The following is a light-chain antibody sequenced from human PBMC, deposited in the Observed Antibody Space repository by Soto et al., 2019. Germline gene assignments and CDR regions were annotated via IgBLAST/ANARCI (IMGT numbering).Light chain of an antibody. Sequence: QMTQSPASLSALVGDRVTITCRASQGIAPYLAWFQQKPGKVPKLLIYATSTLQSGVPSRFSGSGSGTDFTLTISSLQPEDIGTYYCQKYNSAPLTFGGGTKVDIK. J-gene: IGKJ4*01. CDR2: ATS. CDR1: QGIAPY. CDR3: QKYNSAPLT. V-gene: IGKV1-27*01.